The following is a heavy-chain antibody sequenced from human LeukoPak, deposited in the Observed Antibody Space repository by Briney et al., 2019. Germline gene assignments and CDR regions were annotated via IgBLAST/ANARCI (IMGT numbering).Heavy chain of an antibody. V-gene: IGHV3-21*01. CDR1: GFTFSSYS. J-gene: IGHJ4*02. Sequence: GGSLRLSCAASGFTFSSYSMNWVRQAPGKGLEWVSSISSSSSYIYYADSVKGRFTISRDNAKNSLYLQMNSLRAEDTAVYYCARDYCTNGVCYSYFDYWGQGTLVTVSS. D-gene: IGHD2-8*01. CDR3: ARDYCTNGVCYSYFDY. CDR2: ISSSSSYI.